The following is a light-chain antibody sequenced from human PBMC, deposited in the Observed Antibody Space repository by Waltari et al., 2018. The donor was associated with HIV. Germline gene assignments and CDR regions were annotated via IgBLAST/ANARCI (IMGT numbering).Light chain of an antibody. CDR1: NSDIGTYDY. V-gene: IGLV2-8*01. J-gene: IGLJ2*01. CDR3: SSFANRDGFYVL. Sequence: QSALTQPPSASGSPGPSVTLSCTGTNSDIGTYDYVSWYQQHPGKAPKLVISEVTKRPSGVSDRFSGSKSGNTAFLTVSGLQAEDEADYYCSSFANRDGFYVLFGGGTRLTVL. CDR2: EVT.